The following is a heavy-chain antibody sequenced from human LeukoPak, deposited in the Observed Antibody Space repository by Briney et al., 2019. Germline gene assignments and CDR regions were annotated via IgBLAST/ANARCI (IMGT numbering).Heavy chain of an antibody. CDR1: GFTFSSYA. CDR2: IRYDGSNK. D-gene: IGHD3-10*01. V-gene: IGHV3-30*02. Sequence: GRSLRLSCAASGFTFSSYAMHWVRQAPGKGLEWVAFIRYDGSNKYYADSVKGRFTISRDNSKNTLYLQMNSLRAEDTAVYYCAKDPYYGSGPNYYFDYWGQGTLVTVSS. J-gene: IGHJ4*02. CDR3: AKDPYYGSGPNYYFDY.